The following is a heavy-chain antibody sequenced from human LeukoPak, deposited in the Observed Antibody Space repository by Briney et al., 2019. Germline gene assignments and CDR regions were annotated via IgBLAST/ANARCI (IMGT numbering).Heavy chain of an antibody. V-gene: IGHV3-74*01. CDR3: ARAEDCSSTSCPRAFDI. D-gene: IGHD2-2*01. J-gene: IGHJ3*02. CDR1: GFTFSSYW. Sequence: PGGSLRLSCAASGFTFSSYWMHWVRQAPGKGLVWVSRINSDGSSTSYADSVKGRFTISRDNAENTLYLQMNSLRAEDTAVHYCARAEDCSSTSCPRAFDIWGQGTMVTVSS. CDR2: INSDGSST.